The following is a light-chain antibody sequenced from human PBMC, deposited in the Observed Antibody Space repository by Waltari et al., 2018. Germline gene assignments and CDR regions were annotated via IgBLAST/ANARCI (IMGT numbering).Light chain of an antibody. CDR3: QQGNSFPIT. CDR2: ATS. V-gene: IGKV1-12*01. CDR1: QDIGNR. J-gene: IGKJ3*01. Sequence: DIQMTQSPSSVSASVGDRATITCRASQDIGNRLAWYQQKPGKAPSLLIYATSSVQTGVPSRFSGSGSGTEFTLTISSLQPEDVATYYCQQGNSFPITFGPGTKVDIK.